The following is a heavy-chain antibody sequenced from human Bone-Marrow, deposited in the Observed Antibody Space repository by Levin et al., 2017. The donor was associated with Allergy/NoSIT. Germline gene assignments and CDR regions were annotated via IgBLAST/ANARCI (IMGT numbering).Heavy chain of an antibody. CDR1: GFSISDYY. CDR2: IYSGGNT. Sequence: PGGSLRLSCAASGFSISDYYMTWIRQPPGKGLEWVSVIYSGGNTFYSDVVKGRFILTRDDSKNTLSLQMNNLRAEDTAFYYCARGLDGGWLGKFDYWGQGSLVTVSS. J-gene: IGHJ4*02. V-gene: IGHV3-53*01. CDR3: ARGLDGGWLGKFDY. D-gene: IGHD6-19*01.